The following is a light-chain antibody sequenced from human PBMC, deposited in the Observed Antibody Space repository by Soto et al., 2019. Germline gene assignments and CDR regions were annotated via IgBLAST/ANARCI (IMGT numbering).Light chain of an antibody. Sequence: QSVLTQPASVSGSPGQSITISCTGTSSDVGGYKHVSWCQHHPGKAPKLMIYEVSNRPSGVSNRFSGSKSGYTASLTISGLQAEDEADYYCNSQRSSGTRVFGNGTKVTVL. CDR1: SSDVGGYKH. CDR2: EVS. CDR3: NSQRSSGTRV. V-gene: IGLV2-14*01. J-gene: IGLJ1*01.